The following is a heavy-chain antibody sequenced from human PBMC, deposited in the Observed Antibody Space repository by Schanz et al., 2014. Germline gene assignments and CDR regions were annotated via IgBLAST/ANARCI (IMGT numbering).Heavy chain of an antibody. Sequence: DVQLVESGGGLAQPGGSLRLSCVASGFMFTKYAMNWVRQAPGKGLEWVSGISGTGTKTYYADSVKSRFTISRDNSKNTVFLQMSSLRADDTALYYCAKDIGGAVAASVYDSWGQGTLVTVSS. CDR1: GFMFTKYA. CDR2: ISGTGTKT. CDR3: AKDIGGAVAASVYDS. J-gene: IGHJ4*02. V-gene: IGHV3-23*04. D-gene: IGHD2-15*01.